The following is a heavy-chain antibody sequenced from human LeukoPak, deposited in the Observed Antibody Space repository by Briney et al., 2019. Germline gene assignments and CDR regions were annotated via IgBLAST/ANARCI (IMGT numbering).Heavy chain of an antibody. V-gene: IGHV3-74*01. Sequence: GGSLRLSCAASGFTFSSYWMHWVRQAPGKGLVWVSRINTEGTTTNYADSVKGRFTISRDNAKSTLYLQMNSLRAEDTALYYCARAHDNHDSSGYSYDYCGQGTLVTVSS. J-gene: IGHJ4*02. CDR1: GFTFSSYW. CDR3: ARAHDNHDSSGYSYDY. CDR2: INTEGTTT. D-gene: IGHD3-22*01.